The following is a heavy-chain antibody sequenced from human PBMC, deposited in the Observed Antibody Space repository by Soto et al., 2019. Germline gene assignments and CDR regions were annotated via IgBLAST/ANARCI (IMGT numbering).Heavy chain of an antibody. CDR2: IIPIFGTA. J-gene: IGHJ5*02. CDR1: GGTFSSYA. CDR3: ATSPAPIVVVPAATVFDWFDP. D-gene: IGHD2-2*01. Sequence: SVKVSCKASGGTFSSYAISWVRQAPGQGLEWMGGIIPIFGTANYAQKFQGRVTITADESTSTAYMELSSLRSEDTAVYYCATSPAPIVVVPAATVFDWFDPWGQGTLVTVSS. V-gene: IGHV1-69*13.